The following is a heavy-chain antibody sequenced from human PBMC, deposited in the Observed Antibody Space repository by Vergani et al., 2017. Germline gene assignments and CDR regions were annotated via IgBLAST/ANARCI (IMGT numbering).Heavy chain of an antibody. CDR2: ISGSGGST. Sequence: EVQLLESGGGLVQPGGSLRLSCAASGFTFSSYAMSWVRPAPGKGLEWVSAISGSGGSTYYADSVKGRFTISRDNSKNTLYLQMNSLRAEDTAVYYCAKTKGGFGDYFDYWGQGTLVTVSS. CDR1: GFTFSSYA. CDR3: AKTKGGFGDYFDY. D-gene: IGHD3-10*01. V-gene: IGHV3-23*01. J-gene: IGHJ4*02.